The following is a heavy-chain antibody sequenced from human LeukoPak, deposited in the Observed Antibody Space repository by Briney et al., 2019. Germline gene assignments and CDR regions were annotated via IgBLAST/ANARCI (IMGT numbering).Heavy chain of an antibody. V-gene: IGHV3-66*01. D-gene: IGHD3-16*01. J-gene: IGHJ3*02. CDR2: IYSGGST. CDR1: GFTVSSNY. Sequence: GGSLRLSCAASGFTVSSNYMSWVRQAPGKGLEWVPVIYSGGSTYYADSVKGRFTISRDNSKNTLYLQMNSLRAEDTAVYYCASLPFGAFDIWGQGTMVTVSS. CDR3: ASLPFGAFDI.